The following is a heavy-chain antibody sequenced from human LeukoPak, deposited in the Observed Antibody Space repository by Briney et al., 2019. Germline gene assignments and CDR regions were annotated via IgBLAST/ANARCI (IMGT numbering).Heavy chain of an antibody. D-gene: IGHD3-22*01. J-gene: IGHJ4*02. CDR3: AKGRRITMIVVVINYYFDY. Sequence: GGSLRLSCAGSGFTFSSYAMSWVRQAPGKGLEWVSGISSGGGSTYYADSVKGRFTISRDNSKNTLYLQMNSLRAEDTAVYYCAKGRRITMIVVVINYYFDYWGQGTLVTVSS. CDR1: GFTFSSYA. V-gene: IGHV3-23*01. CDR2: ISSGGGST.